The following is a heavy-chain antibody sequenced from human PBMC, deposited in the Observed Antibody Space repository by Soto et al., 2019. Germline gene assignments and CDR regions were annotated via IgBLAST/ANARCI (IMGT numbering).Heavy chain of an antibody. CDR1: GGTFSTYA. CDR3: ASGIQLWLRRINNGYSG. Sequence: QVQLVQSGAEVKKPESSLKVSCKAPGGTFSTYAISWVRQAPGQGLEWMGGIIPMFGTANYAQWFQDRVTITADESTNTVYMELSSLRSEDTAVYFCASGIQLWLRRINNGYSGWGQGTLVTVSS. D-gene: IGHD5-18*01. V-gene: IGHV1-69*12. CDR2: IIPMFGTA. J-gene: IGHJ4*02.